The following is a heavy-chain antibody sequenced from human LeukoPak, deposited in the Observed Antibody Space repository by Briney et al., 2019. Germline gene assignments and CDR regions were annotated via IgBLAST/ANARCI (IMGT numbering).Heavy chain of an antibody. CDR2: ISGSGGST. J-gene: IGHJ4*02. CDR3: AKRLYSGYDSEYYFDY. V-gene: IGHV3-23*01. CDR1: GFTFSSYA. Sequence: SGGSLRLSCAASGFTFSSYAMSWVRQAPGKGLEWVSAISGSGGSTYYADSVKGRFTISRDNSKNMLYLQMNSLRAEDTAVYYCAKRLYSGYDSEYYFDYWGQGTLVTVSS. D-gene: IGHD5-12*01.